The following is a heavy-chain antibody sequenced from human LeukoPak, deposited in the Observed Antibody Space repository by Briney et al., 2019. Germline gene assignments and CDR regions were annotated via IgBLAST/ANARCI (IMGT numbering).Heavy chain of an antibody. CDR1: GGSISSGGYY. Sequence: PSETLSLTCTASGGSISSGGYYWSWIRQHPGKGLEWIGYIYYSGSTYYNPSLRSRVTISVDTSKNQFSLKLSSVTAADTAVYYCAREAVIAAEYYYYYGMDVWGQGTTVTVSS. CDR2: IYYSGST. V-gene: IGHV4-31*03. CDR3: AREAVIAAEYYYYYGMDV. J-gene: IGHJ6*02. D-gene: IGHD2-21*01.